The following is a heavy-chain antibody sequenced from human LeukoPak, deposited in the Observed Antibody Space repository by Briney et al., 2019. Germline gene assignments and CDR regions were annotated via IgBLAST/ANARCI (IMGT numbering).Heavy chain of an antibody. CDR1: GFTFSSYW. CDR3: ARDYRGCRAPYYFDY. CDR2: IKQDGSEK. J-gene: IGHJ4*02. V-gene: IGHV3-7*01. Sequence: GGSLRLSCAASGFTFSSYWMSWVRQAPGKGLEWVANIKQDGSEKYYVDSVKGRFTISRDNAKNSLYLQMNSLRAEDTAVYYCARDYRGCRAPYYFDYWGQGTLVTVSS. D-gene: IGHD1-26*01.